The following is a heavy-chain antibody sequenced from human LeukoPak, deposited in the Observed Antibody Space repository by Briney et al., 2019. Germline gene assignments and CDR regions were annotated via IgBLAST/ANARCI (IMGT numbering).Heavy chain of an antibody. J-gene: IGHJ4*02. CDR3: ARSWAAKWELPGQFDS. CDR1: GASMNNYY. Sequence: PSETQSLTCTVSGASMNNYYWSWIRQSPEKGLEWLGFVFSRGTTNLNPSFKSRLIMSIDTSKNQFSLRLSSVTAADTAVYFCARSWAAKWELPGQFDSWGQGRLVSVSS. V-gene: IGHV4-59*08. D-gene: IGHD1-26*01. CDR2: VFSRGTT.